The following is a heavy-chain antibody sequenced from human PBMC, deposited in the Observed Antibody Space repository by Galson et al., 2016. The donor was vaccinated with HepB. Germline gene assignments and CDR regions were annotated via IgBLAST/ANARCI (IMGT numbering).Heavy chain of an antibody. CDR3: AHSRAGELFFDY. V-gene: IGHV2-5*02. J-gene: IGHJ4*02. D-gene: IGHD3-10*01. CDR2: IYWDDDT. CDR1: GESLSTSGVG. Sequence: PALVKPTQTLTLTCSISGESLSTSGVGVGWIRQPPGKALESLALIYWDDDTRYSPSLRSRLTITKDTSKNQVVLTMTNMDPVGTATYYCAHSRAGELFFDYWGQGTLVTVSS.